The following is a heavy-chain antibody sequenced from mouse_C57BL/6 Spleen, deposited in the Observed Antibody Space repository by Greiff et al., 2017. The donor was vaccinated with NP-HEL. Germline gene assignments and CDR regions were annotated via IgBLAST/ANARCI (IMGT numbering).Heavy chain of an antibody. D-gene: IGHD1-1*01. V-gene: IGHV1-72*01. Sequence: QVQLQQPGAELVKPGASVKLSCKASGYTFTSYWMHWVKQRPGRGLEWIGRIDPNSGGTTYNEKFKGKATLPVDKPSSTAYMQLSSLTSEDSAVYDCARSDYGSSYVFDYWGQGTTLTVSS. J-gene: IGHJ2*01. CDR3: ARSDYGSSYVFDY. CDR1: GYTFTSYW. CDR2: IDPNSGGT.